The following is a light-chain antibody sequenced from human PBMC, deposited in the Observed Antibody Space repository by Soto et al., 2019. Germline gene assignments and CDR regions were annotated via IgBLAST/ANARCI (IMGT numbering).Light chain of an antibody. J-gene: IGLJ1*01. V-gene: IGLV1-47*01. CDR2: RNN. CDR1: SSNIGSNY. Sequence: QSLLSHPPSSSGTTGQRVTISYSGSSSNIGSNYVYWYQQLPGTAPKLLIYRNNQRPSGVPARFSGTKSGTSASLAISGLRCEDEADYYCAEWDYSLSNVFATAPTVTVL. CDR3: AEWDYSLSNV.